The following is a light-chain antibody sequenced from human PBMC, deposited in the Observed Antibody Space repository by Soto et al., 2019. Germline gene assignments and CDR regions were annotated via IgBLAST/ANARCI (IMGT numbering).Light chain of an antibody. J-gene: IGKJ1*01. Sequence: DIQMTQSPSILSASVGDRVTISCRASQSISSWLAWYQQKPGKAPNLLIFDASTLETGVPSRFSGSEAETEFTLTISGLQPDDFATYYCQQYNSYPWTFGKGTKVEIK. CDR1: QSISSW. CDR3: QQYNSYPWT. V-gene: IGKV1-5*01. CDR2: DAS.